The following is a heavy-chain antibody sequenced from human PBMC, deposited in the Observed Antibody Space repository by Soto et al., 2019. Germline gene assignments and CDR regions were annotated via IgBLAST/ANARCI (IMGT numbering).Heavy chain of an antibody. CDR3: ARRGNFYDSSGYYYLYGMDV. CDR2: IYSGGST. J-gene: IGHJ6*02. Sequence: SLRLSCAASGFTVSSNYMSWVRQAPGKGLEWVSVIYSGGSTYYADSVKGRFTISRDNSKNTLYLQMNSLRAEDTAVYYCARRGNFYDSSGYYYLYGMDVWGQGTTVTVSS. V-gene: IGHV3-53*01. CDR1: GFTVSSNY. D-gene: IGHD3-22*01.